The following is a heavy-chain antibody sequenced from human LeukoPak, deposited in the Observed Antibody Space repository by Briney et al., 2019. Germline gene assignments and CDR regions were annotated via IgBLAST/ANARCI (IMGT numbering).Heavy chain of an antibody. V-gene: IGHV3-30*02. CDR2: IRYDGSNK. CDR1: GFTFSSYG. D-gene: IGHD3-22*01. Sequence: GGSLRLSCAASGFTFSSYGMHWLRQAPGKGLEWVAFIRYDGSNKYYADSVKGRFTISRDNSKNTLYLQMNSLRSEDTAVYYCARDLRPSYDSSDYYYPGDYWGQGTLVTVSS. J-gene: IGHJ4*02. CDR3: ARDLRPSYDSSDYYYPGDY.